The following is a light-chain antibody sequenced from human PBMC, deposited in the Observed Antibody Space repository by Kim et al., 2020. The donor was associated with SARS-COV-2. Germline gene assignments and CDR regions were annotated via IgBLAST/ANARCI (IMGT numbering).Light chain of an antibody. J-gene: IGLJ3*02. CDR1: SGSIASTN. CDR2: ENN. V-gene: IGLV6-57*01. Sequence: NFTLTQPHSVSESPGKTVTISCTRSSGSIASTNVQWYQQRPGTSPTAVIFENNQRPSGVPDRFSGSIDGSSNSASLTISGLKTEDEADYYCQSFDSNIQVFGGGTQLTVL. CDR3: QSFDSNIQV.